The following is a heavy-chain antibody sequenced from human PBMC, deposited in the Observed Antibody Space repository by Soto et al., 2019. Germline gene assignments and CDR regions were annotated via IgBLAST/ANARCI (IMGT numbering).Heavy chain of an antibody. Sequence: QVQLQESGPGLVKPSQTLSLTCTVSGGSISSGGYYWSWIRQHPGKGLEWIGYIYYSGSTYYNPSLKSRVTISVDTSKSQFSLKLSSVTAEDTAVYYCAASCVGCGGFNYYGMDVWGQGTTVTVSS. CDR3: AASCVGCGGFNYYGMDV. D-gene: IGHD2-21*01. J-gene: IGHJ6*02. CDR2: IYYSGST. V-gene: IGHV4-31*03. CDR1: GGSISSGGYY.